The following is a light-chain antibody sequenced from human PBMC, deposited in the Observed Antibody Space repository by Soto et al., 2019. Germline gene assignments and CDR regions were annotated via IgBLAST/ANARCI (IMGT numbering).Light chain of an antibody. CDR3: QQYDGSSPMFT. CDR1: ESISMY. CDR2: KAS. V-gene: IGKV1-5*03. Sequence: DIQMTQSPSTLSASVGDRVTITCRASESISMYLAWYQQKPGKAPKLLIYKASNLESGVPSRFSGSGSGTEFTLTISSLQPDDFATYYCQQYDGSSPMFTFGQGTKLEIK. J-gene: IGKJ2*01.